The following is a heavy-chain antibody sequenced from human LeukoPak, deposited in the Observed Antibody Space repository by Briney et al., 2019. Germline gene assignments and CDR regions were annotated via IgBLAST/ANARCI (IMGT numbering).Heavy chain of an antibody. Sequence: SETLSLTCTVSGGSISSGDYYWSWIRQPPGKGLEWIGYIYYSGSTYYNPSLKSRVTISVDKSKNQFSLKLSSVTAADTAVYYCARAVGAARPYYYYGMDVWGQGTTVTVSS. V-gene: IGHV4-30-4*01. J-gene: IGHJ6*02. D-gene: IGHD6-6*01. CDR1: GGSISSGDYY. CDR2: IYYSGST. CDR3: ARAVGAARPYYYYGMDV.